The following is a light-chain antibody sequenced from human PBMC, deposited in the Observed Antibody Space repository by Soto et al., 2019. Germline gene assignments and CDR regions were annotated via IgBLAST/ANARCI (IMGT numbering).Light chain of an antibody. J-gene: IGLJ1*01. CDR2: NNN. CDR1: NSNIGTNT. V-gene: IGLV1-44*01. CDR3: AAWDNSLTTFYV. Sequence: QSALTQPPSASGTPGQRVSISCSGSNSNIGTNTVNWYQQFPGTAPKLLIYNNNQRPSGVPDRFSGSKSATSASLAISGLQSEDEADYYCAAWDNSLTTFYVFGTGTRSPS.